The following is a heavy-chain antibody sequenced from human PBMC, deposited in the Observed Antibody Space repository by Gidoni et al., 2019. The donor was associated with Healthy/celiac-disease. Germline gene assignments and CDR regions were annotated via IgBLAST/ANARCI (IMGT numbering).Heavy chain of an antibody. CDR3: ARGQGVVRTGAFDY. CDR1: GGSISSSNW. Sequence: QVQLQESGPGLVKPSGTLSPTCAVSGGSISSSNWWSWVRQPPGKGQEWIGVIYHSGRTNYNPSLKSRVTISVDKSKNQFSLKLSSVTAADTAVYYCARGQGVVRTGAFDYWGQGTLVTVSS. V-gene: IGHV4-4*02. D-gene: IGHD3-3*01. J-gene: IGHJ4*02. CDR2: IYHSGRT.